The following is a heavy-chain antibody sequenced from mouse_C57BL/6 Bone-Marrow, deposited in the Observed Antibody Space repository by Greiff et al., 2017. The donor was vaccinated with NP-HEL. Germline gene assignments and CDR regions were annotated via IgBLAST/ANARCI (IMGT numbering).Heavy chain of an antibody. D-gene: IGHD1-1*01. CDR1: GFTFSDYG. CDR2: ISNLAYSI. V-gene: IGHV5-15*01. CDR3: ARGLLRSYYAMDY. J-gene: IGHJ4*01. Sequence: EVMLVESGGGLVQPGGSLKLSCAASGFTFSDYGMAWVRQAPRKGPEWVAFISNLAYSIYYADTVTGRFTISRENAKNTLYLEMSSLRSEDTAMYYCARGLLRSYYAMDYWGQGTSVTVSS.